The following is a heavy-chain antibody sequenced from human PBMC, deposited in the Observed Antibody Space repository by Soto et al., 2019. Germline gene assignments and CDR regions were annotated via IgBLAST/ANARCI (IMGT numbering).Heavy chain of an antibody. Sequence: PSETLSLTYTVSGGSIRSSSYYWGWIRQPPGNGLEWIGSIYYSGSTYYNPSLKSRVTISVDTSKNQFSLKLSSVTAADTAVYYCARGRRYSSSWYSDYWGQGTLVTVS. D-gene: IGHD6-13*01. CDR3: ARGRRYSSSWYSDY. V-gene: IGHV4-39*01. CDR1: GGSIRSSSYY. J-gene: IGHJ4*02. CDR2: IYYSGST.